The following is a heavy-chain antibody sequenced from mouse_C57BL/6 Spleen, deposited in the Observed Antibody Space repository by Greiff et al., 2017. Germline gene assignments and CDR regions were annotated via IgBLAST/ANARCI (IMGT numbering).Heavy chain of an antibody. V-gene: IGHV3-6*01. CDR2: ISYDGSN. J-gene: IGHJ4*01. CDR3: ASNWDVAMDY. Sequence: EVKLMESGPGLVKPSQSLSLTCSVTGYSITSGYYWNWIRQFPGNKLEWMGYISYDGSNNYNPSLKNRISITRDTSKNQFFLKLNSVTTEDTATYYCASNWDVAMDYWGQGTSVTVSS. D-gene: IGHD4-1*01. CDR1: GYSITSGYY.